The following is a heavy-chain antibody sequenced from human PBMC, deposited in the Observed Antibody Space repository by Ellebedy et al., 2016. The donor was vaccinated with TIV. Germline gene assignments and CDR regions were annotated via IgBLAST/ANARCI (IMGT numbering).Heavy chain of an antibody. Sequence: LRLSXAVYGASFSGYSWSWIRQPPGKGLEWIGEINHSGSTNYNPSLKSRVTISVDTSKNQFSLKLSSVTAADTAVYYCARGGTRRRRFFNWFDPWGQGTLVTVSS. V-gene: IGHV4-34*01. CDR3: ARGGTRRRRFFNWFDP. J-gene: IGHJ5*02. CDR1: GASFSGYS. CDR2: INHSGST. D-gene: IGHD1-26*01.